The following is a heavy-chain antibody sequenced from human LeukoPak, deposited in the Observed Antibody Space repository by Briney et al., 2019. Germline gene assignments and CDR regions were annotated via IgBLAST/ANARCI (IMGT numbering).Heavy chain of an antibody. D-gene: IGHD6-13*01. V-gene: IGHV1-2*02. CDR3: ARPGIAAAGEFDP. Sequence: GASVTVSCKASGYTFTGYYMHWVRQAPGQGLEWMGWINPNSGGTNYAQKFQGRVTMTRDTSISTAYMELSRLRSDDTAVYYCARPGIAAAGEFDPWGQGTLVTVSS. J-gene: IGHJ5*02. CDR2: INPNSGGT. CDR1: GYTFTGYY.